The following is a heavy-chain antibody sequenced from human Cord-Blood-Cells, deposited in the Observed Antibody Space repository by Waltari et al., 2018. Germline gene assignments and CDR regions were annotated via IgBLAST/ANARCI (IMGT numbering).Heavy chain of an antibody. CDR3: AEGRSGSYYGGY. CDR1: GGSFSGYY. Sequence: QVQLQQWGAGLLKPSETLSLTCADYGGSFSGYYWSWIRQPPGKGLEWIGEINHSGSTNYNPSLKSRVTISVDTSKNQFSLKLSSVTAADTAVYYCAEGRSGSYYGGYWDQGTLVTVSS. V-gene: IGHV4-34*01. D-gene: IGHD3-10*01. J-gene: IGHJ4*02. CDR2: INHSGST.